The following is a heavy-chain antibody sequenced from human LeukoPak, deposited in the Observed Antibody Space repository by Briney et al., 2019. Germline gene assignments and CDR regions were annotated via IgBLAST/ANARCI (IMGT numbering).Heavy chain of an antibody. D-gene: IGHD5-18*01. J-gene: IGHJ3*02. Sequence: ASVKVSCKASGYTFTGYYMHWVRQAPGHGIEWMGWINPNSGGTNYAQKFQGRVTMTRDTSISTAYMELSRLRSDDTAVYYCAFGIQLWLGGARGAFDIWGQGTMVTVSS. CDR2: INPNSGGT. CDR3: AFGIQLWLGGARGAFDI. CDR1: GYTFTGYY. V-gene: IGHV1-2*02.